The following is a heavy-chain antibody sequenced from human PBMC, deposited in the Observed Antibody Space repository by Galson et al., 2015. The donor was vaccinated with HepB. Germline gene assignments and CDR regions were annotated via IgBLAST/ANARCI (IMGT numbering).Heavy chain of an antibody. CDR2: IYWDDDR. D-gene: IGHD2-8*01. CDR3: ARSSGGYSTSGFCWGFDF. CDR1: GFSLTTRGMA. J-gene: IGHJ4*02. V-gene: IGHV2-5*02. Sequence: PALVNPTQTLTLTCTFSGFSLTTRGMAVAWIRQPPGKALEWLALIYWDDDRRYSPSLKSRLTITKDTSKNQVVLTMTNMDPVDTATYFCARSSGGYSTSGFCWGFDFWGQGTLVTVSS.